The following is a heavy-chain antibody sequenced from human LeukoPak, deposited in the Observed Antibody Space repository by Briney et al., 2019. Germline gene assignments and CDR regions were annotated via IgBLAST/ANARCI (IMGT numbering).Heavy chain of an antibody. CDR3: ATVLGSSRSGWYLGWFDP. V-gene: IGHV1-69-2*01. CDR2: VDPEDGET. Sequence: GASVKVSCKASGYTFTGYYMHWVRQAPGQGLEWMGLVDPEDGETIYAEKFQGRVTITADTSTDTAYMELSSLRSEDTAVYYCATVLGSSRSGWYLGWFDPWGQGTLVTVSS. D-gene: IGHD6-19*01. CDR1: GYTFTGYY. J-gene: IGHJ5*02.